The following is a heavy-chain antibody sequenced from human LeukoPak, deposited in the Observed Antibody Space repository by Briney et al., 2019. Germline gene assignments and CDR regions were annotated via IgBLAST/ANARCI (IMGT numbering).Heavy chain of an antibody. D-gene: IGHD3-22*01. V-gene: IGHV4-4*02. CDR1: GGSISSSNW. CDR2: IYHSGST. Sequence: SETLSLTCAVSGGSISSSNWWSWVRQPPGKGLEWIGEIYHSGSTNYKPSLKSRVTISVDTSKNQFSLKLSSVTAADTAVYYCARGEYYYDSSGHDAFDIWGQGTMVTVSS. J-gene: IGHJ3*02. CDR3: ARGEYYYDSSGHDAFDI.